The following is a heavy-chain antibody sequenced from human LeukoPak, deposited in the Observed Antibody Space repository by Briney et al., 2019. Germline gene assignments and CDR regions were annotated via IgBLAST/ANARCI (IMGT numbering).Heavy chain of an antibody. CDR1: GGSFSGYY. CDR3: ARYSGSYSGFDY. Sequence: PSETLSLTCAVYGGSFSGYYWSWIRQPPGKGLEWIGEINHSGSTNYNPSLKSRVTISVDRSKNQFSLRLRSVTAADTAVYYCARYSGSYSGFDYWGQGTLVTVSS. J-gene: IGHJ4*02. V-gene: IGHV4-34*01. D-gene: IGHD1-26*01. CDR2: INHSGST.